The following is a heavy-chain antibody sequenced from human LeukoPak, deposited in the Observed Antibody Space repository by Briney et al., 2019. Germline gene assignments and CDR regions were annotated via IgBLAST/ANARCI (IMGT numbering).Heavy chain of an antibody. J-gene: IGHJ4*02. CDR2: IYYSGST. CDR3: ASGEMATITSIDY. Sequence: PSETLSLTCTVSGGSISSHYWSWIRQPPGKGLEWIGYIYYSGSTNYNPSLKSRVTISVDTSKNQSSLKLSSVTAADTAVYYCASGEMATITSIDYWGQGTLVTVSS. V-gene: IGHV4-59*11. CDR1: GGSISSHY. D-gene: IGHD5-24*01.